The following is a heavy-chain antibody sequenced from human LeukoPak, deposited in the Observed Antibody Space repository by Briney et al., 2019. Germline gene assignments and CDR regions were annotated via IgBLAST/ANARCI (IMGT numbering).Heavy chain of an antibody. CDR2: ISAYNGNT. CDR1: GYTFTSYG. D-gene: IGHD2-15*01. V-gene: IGHV1-18*01. Sequence: GASVKVSCKASGYTFTSYGVSWVRQAPGQGLEWLGWISAYNGNTYYAENFQARVTMTTDTSTSTAYMELRSLKSDDTAVYYCARDVFCSGNSCLRDAFDIWGQGTKVTVSS. CDR3: ARDVFCSGNSCLRDAFDI. J-gene: IGHJ3*02.